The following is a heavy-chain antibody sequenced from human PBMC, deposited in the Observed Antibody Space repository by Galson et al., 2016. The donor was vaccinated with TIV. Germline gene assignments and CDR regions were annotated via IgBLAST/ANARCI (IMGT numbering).Heavy chain of an antibody. D-gene: IGHD2-15*01. V-gene: IGHV3-23*01. J-gene: IGHJ4*02. CDR2: ITTTGRSI. CDR1: GFTLNNYP. CDR3: ARVAPIAVVGHAFDS. Sequence: SLRLSCAASGFTLNNYPVSWVRQAPGQGLRWVSHITTTGRSIYYADPVRGRFTVSRDYSNNTVHLQMNGLRADDTAVYFCARVAPIAVVGHAFDSWGQGTLVTVSS.